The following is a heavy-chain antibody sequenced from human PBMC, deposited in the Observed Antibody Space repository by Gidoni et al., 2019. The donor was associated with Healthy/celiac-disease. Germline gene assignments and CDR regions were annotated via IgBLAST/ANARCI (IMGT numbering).Heavy chain of an antibody. D-gene: IGHD3-22*01. V-gene: IGHV3-48*01. CDR3: ARVPKTYYYDSSLADYMDV. J-gene: IGHJ6*03. CDR2: ISSSSSTI. CDR1: GFPFSSYS. Sequence: EVQLVESGGGLVQPGGSLRLSCAASGFPFSSYSMNWVRQAPGKGLEWVSYISSSSSTIYYADSVKGRFTISRDNAKNSLYLQMNSLRAEDTAVYYCARVPKTYYYDSSLADYMDVWGKGTTVTVSS.